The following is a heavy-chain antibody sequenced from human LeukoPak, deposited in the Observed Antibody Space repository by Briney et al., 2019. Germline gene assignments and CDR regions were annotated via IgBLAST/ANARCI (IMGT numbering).Heavy chain of an antibody. V-gene: IGHV3-48*01. D-gene: IGHD2/OR15-2a*01. CDR1: GFTFSGYS. Sequence: GGSLRLSCAASGFTFSGYSMNWVRQAPGKGLEWVSYISSSSSTIYYADSVKGRFTISRDNAKNSLYLQMNSLRAEDTAVYYCARVLHKRNYDSTTYYGYWGQGTLVTVSS. CDR2: ISSSSSTI. CDR3: ARVLHKRNYDSTTYYGY. J-gene: IGHJ4*02.